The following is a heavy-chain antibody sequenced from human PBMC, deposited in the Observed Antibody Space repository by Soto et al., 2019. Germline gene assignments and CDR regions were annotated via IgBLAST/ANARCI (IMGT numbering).Heavy chain of an antibody. D-gene: IGHD3-16*02. Sequence: GASVKVSCKASGYTFTSYDINWVRQATGQGLEWMGWMNPNSGNTGYAQKFQGRVTMTRNTSISTAYMELSSLRSEDTAVYYCARGSLPPTYYDYIWGSYRPSRLYWYFDLWGRGTLVTVSS. J-gene: IGHJ2*01. CDR3: ARGSLPPTYYDYIWGSYRPSRLYWYFDL. V-gene: IGHV1-8*01. CDR2: MNPNSGNT. CDR1: GYTFTSYD.